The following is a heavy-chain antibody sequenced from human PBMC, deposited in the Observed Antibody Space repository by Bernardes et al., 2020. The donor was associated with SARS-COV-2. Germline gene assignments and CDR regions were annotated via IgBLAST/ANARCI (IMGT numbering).Heavy chain of an antibody. D-gene: IGHD2-21*01. V-gene: IGHV4-39*01. Sequence: SEPLSLTCTVSGGSISSSSYYWGWLLQPPGKGLEWIGSIYYSGSTYYNPSLKSRVTISVDTSKNQFSLKLSSVTAADTAVYYCARQIVVVIATFSFDIWGQGTMVTVSS. CDR2: IYYSGST. CDR3: ARQIVVVIATFSFDI. CDR1: GGSISSSSYY. J-gene: IGHJ3*02.